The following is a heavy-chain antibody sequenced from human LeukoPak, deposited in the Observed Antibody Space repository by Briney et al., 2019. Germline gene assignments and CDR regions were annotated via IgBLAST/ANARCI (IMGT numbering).Heavy chain of an antibody. D-gene: IGHD3-10*01. J-gene: IGHJ4*02. CDR1: GFTFSSYS. CDR3: ARGYYGSGSSNDY. CDR2: ISSSSSYI. Sequence: GGSLRLSCAASGFTFSSYSMNWVRQAPGKWLEWVSSISSSSSYIYYADSVKGRFTISRDNAKNSLYLQMNSLRAEDTAVYYCARGYYGSGSSNDYWGQGTLVTVSS. V-gene: IGHV3-21*01.